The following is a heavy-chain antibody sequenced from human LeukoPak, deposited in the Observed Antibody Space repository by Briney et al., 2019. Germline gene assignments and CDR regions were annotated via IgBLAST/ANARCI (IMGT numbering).Heavy chain of an antibody. V-gene: IGHV1-46*01. CDR1: GYTFTSYY. CDR2: INPSGGST. J-gene: IGHJ4*02. Sequence: ASVKVSCKASGYTFTSYYMHWVRQAPGQGLEWMGIINPSGGSTSYAQKFQGRVTMTRDTSTSTVYMELSSLRSEDTAVYYCARVIKSAYYYGSGSDGYDYGGQGTLVTVSS. D-gene: IGHD3-10*01. CDR3: ARVIKSAYYYGSGSDGYDY.